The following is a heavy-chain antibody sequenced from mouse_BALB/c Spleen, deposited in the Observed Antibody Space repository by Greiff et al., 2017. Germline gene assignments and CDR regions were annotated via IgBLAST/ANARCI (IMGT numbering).Heavy chain of an antibody. CDR2: IRNKANGYTT. CDR3: ARGPVVADY. Sequence: EVKLQESGGGLVQPGGSLRLSCATSGFTFTDYYMSWVRQPPGKALEWLGFIRNKANGYTTEYSASVKGRFTISRDNSQSILYLQMNTLRAEDSATYYCARGPVVADYWGQGTTLTVSS. J-gene: IGHJ2*01. CDR1: GFTFTDYY. D-gene: IGHD1-1*01. V-gene: IGHV7-3*02.